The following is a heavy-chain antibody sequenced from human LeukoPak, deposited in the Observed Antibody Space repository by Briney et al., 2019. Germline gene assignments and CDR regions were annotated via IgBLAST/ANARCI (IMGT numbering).Heavy chain of an antibody. CDR2: IYYSGST. D-gene: IGHD6-19*01. J-gene: IGHJ3*02. V-gene: IGHV4-59*08. CDR1: GGSISSYY. Sequence: PSETLSLTCTVSGGSISSYYWSWIRQPPGKGLEWIGYIYYSGSTNYNPSLKSRVTISVDTSKNQFSLKLSSVTAADTAVYYCARQGSSSGWYNDYAFDIWGQGTMVTVSS. CDR3: ARQGSSSGWYNDYAFDI.